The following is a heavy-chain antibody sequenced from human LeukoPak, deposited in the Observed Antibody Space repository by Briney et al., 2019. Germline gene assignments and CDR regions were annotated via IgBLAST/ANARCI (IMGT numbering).Heavy chain of an antibody. J-gene: IGHJ4*02. CDR2: IYDGGFT. V-gene: IGHV3-66*01. CDR1: GFTFSSYE. Sequence: GGSLRLSCAASGFTFSSYEMNWVRQAPGKGLEWVSVIYDGGFTDYTDSVKGRFTISRDNSKNTLYLQMNSLRAEDTAVYYCARGGGDYWGQGTLVTVSS. D-gene: IGHD2-15*01. CDR3: ARGGGDY.